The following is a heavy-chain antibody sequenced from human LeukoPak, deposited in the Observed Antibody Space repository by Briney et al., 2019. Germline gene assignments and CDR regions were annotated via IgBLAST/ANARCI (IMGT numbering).Heavy chain of an antibody. Sequence: TGGSLRLSCAASGFTFSSYNMNWVRQAPGKGLEWVSYISSSSSTIYYADSVKGRFTISRDNAKNSLYLQMNSLRAEDTAVYYCARDADSGSLLWGQGTLVTVSS. CDR3: ARDADSGSLL. CDR2: ISSSSSTI. V-gene: IGHV3-48*01. D-gene: IGHD1-26*01. J-gene: IGHJ4*02. CDR1: GFTFSSYN.